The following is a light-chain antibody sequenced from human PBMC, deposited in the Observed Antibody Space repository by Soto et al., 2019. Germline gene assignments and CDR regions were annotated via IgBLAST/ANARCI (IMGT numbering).Light chain of an antibody. J-gene: IGLJ1*01. CDR2: DVS. V-gene: IGLV2-14*01. CDR3: SSYTSSSPPLYV. CDR1: SSDVGGYNY. Sequence: QSDLTQPASVSGSHGPSIPITCTETSSDVGGYNYVSWYQQHPGKAPKLMTYDVSNRPSGVSNRFSGSKSGNTASLTISGLQAEDEADYYCSSYTSSSPPLYVFGPGTKVTVL.